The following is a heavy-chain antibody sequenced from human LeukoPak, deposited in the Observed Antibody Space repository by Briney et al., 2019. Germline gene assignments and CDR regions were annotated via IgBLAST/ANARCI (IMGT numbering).Heavy chain of an antibody. CDR1: GFTFSSYV. CDR2: ISYDGSNE. J-gene: IGHJ6*03. Sequence: GGSLRLSCAASGFTFSSYVMHWVRQAPGKGLEWVAIISYDGSNEYYADSVKGRFTISRDNSKNTLYLQMNSLRAEDTAVYYCAKVGEGEGGYSYGHYYYYYMDVWGKGTTVTISS. CDR3: AKVGEGEGGYSYGHYYYYYMDV. V-gene: IGHV3-30*04. D-gene: IGHD5-18*01.